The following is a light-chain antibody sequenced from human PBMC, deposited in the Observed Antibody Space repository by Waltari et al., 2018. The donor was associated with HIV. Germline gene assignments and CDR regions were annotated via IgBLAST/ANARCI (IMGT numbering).Light chain of an antibody. CDR1: QSISTDS. J-gene: IGKJ2*01. V-gene: IGKV3-20*01. CDR2: GAS. CDR3: QHYGNSPFT. Sequence: EVVLTQSPGTLSLSPGDRAILSCRASQSISTDSLGWYQQKLGQAPSLLIYGASSSATGVPDRFSGSGSGTDFTLTISRLEPEDFAVYYCQHYGNSPFTFGQGTKL.